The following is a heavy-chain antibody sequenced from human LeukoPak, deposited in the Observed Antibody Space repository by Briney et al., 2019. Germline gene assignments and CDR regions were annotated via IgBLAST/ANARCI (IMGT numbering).Heavy chain of an antibody. CDR2: IYYSGST. D-gene: IGHD5-24*01. CDR3: GGGRWLQLPYF. Sequence: PSETLSLTCTVSGGSLSSYYWSWIRQPPGKGLEWIGYIYYSGSTNYNPSPKSRVTISVDTSTNQLSLHLSSVTAAHTVVYYCGGGRWLQLPYFWGQGSLVTVS. CDR1: GGSLSSYY. J-gene: IGHJ4*02. V-gene: IGHV4-59*01.